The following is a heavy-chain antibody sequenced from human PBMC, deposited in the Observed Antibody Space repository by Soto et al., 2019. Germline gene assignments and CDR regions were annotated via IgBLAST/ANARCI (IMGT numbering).Heavy chain of an antibody. D-gene: IGHD2-21*02. CDR2: IIGSGAIT. J-gene: IGHJ4*02. CDR3: AKDARDTGGNSGIDY. Sequence: GGSLRLSCVASEFTFNSYAMSWVRQAPGMGLEWVSSIIGSGAITYYADSVKGRFTISRDNSKSTLYLQMNSLRVEDTALYYCAKDARDTGGNSGIDYWGQGXLVTVSS. CDR1: EFTFNSYA. V-gene: IGHV3-23*01.